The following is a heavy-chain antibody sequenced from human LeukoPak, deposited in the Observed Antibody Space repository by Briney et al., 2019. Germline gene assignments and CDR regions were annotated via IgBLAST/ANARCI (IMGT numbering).Heavy chain of an antibody. J-gene: IGHJ6*03. CDR1: GGSFSGYY. V-gene: IGHV4-59*01. Sequence: SETLSLTCAVYGGSFSGYYWSWIRQPPGKGLEWIGYIYYSGSTNYNPSLKSRVTISVDTSKNQFSLELSSVTAADTAVYYCARSVEGYCSGGSCYSYYYYMDVWGKGTTVTVSS. D-gene: IGHD2-15*01. CDR2: IYYSGST. CDR3: ARSVEGYCSGGSCYSYYYYMDV.